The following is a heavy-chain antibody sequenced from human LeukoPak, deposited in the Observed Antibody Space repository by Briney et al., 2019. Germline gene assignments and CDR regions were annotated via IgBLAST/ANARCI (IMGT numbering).Heavy chain of an antibody. V-gene: IGHV4-4*09. J-gene: IGHJ1*01. D-gene: IGHD5-24*01. CDR3: ARHTGGYNPFQY. CDR1: GGSISSYY. CDR2: IYTSGSA. Sequence: SETLSLTCTVSGGSISSYYWSWIRQPPGKGLEWIGYIYTSGSANYNPSLKSRVTISVDTSKNQFSLRLTSVTAADTAVYYCARHTGGYNPFQYWGQGTLVTVSS.